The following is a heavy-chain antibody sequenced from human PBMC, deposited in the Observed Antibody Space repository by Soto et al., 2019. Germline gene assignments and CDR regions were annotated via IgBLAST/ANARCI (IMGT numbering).Heavy chain of an antibody. D-gene: IGHD3-10*01. CDR2: IIPIFGTA. J-gene: IGHJ6*02. CDR1: GGTFSSYA. V-gene: IGHV1-69*13. Sequence: ASVKVSCKASGGTFSSYATSWVRQAPGQGLEWMGGIIPIFGTANYAQKFQGRVTITADESTGTAYMELGSLRSEDAAVYYCARVFGNYYYYGMDVWGQGTTVTVSS. CDR3: ARVFGNYYYYGMDV.